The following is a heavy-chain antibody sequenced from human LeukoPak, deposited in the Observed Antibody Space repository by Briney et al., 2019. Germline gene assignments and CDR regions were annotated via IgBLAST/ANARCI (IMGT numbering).Heavy chain of an antibody. V-gene: IGHV3-30*02. CDR3: AKEAGCYLGYFDY. D-gene: IGHD3-10*01. J-gene: IGHJ4*02. Sequence: GGSLRLAWAASGFTFSSYGMHWVRQAPGKGLEWVAFIRYDGSNKYYADSVKGRFTISRDNSKNTLYLQMNSLRAEDTAVYYCAKEAGCYLGYFDYWGQGTLVTVSS. CDR2: IRYDGSNK. CDR1: GFTFSSYG.